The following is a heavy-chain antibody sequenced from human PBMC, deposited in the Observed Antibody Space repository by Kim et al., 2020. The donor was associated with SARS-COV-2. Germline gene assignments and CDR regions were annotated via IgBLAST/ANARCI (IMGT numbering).Heavy chain of an antibody. CDR2: ISYDGSNK. Sequence: GGSLRLSCAASGFTFSSYAMHWVRQAPGKGLEWVAVISYDGSNKYYVDSVKGRFTISRDNSKNTLYLQMNSLRAEDTAVYYCARSPLPRKYGSGSYWGY. V-gene: IGHV3-30*04. D-gene: IGHD3-10*01. CDR3: ARSPLPRKYGSGSYWGY. CDR1: GFTFSSYA. J-gene: IGHJ2*01.